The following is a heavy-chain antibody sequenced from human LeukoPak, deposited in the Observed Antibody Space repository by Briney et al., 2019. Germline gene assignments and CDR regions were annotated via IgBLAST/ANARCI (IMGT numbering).Heavy chain of an antibody. V-gene: IGHV1-69*05. CDR1: GGTFSSYA. Sequence: ASVKVSCEASGGTFSSYAISWVRQAPGQGLEWMGRIIPIFGTANYAQKFQGRVTITTDESTSTAYMELSSLRSEDTAVYYCARSKGGSYRDYYFDYWGQGTLVTVSS. D-gene: IGHD1-26*01. J-gene: IGHJ4*02. CDR3: ARSKGGSYRDYYFDY. CDR2: IIPIFGTA.